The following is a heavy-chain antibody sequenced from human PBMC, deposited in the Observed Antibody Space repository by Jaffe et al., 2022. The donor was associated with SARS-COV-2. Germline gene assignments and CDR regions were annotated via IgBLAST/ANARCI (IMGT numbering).Heavy chain of an antibody. V-gene: IGHV3-48*01. CDR1: GFTFSSYS. CDR3: ARDFGYCSSTSCYPNLDY. D-gene: IGHD2-2*01. J-gene: IGHJ4*02. CDR2: ISSSSSTI. Sequence: EVQLVESGGGLVQPGGSLRLSCAASGFTFSSYSMNWVRQAPGKGLEWVSYISSSSSTIYYADSVKGRFTISRDNAKNSLYLQMNSLRAEDTAVYYCARDFGYCSSTSCYPNLDYWGQGTLVTVSS.